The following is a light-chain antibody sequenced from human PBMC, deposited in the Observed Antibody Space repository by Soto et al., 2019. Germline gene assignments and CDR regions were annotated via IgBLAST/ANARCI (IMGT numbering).Light chain of an antibody. J-gene: IGKJ1*01. Sequence: EIVLTQSPGTQSLSPGERATLSCRASQSVSSSYLAWYQQKPGQAPRLLIYGASSRATGIPDRFSGSGSGTDFTLTFSRLEPEDFAVYYCQQYGNSPLTFGQGTKVEIK. CDR1: QSVSSSY. CDR3: QQYGNSPLT. V-gene: IGKV3-20*01. CDR2: GAS.